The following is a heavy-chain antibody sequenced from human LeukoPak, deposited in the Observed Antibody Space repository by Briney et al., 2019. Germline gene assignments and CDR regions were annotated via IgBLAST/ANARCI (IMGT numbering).Heavy chain of an antibody. Sequence: ASVKVSCKASGYTFTGYYMHWVRQAPGQGFEWMGWINPNSGGTNYAQKFQGRVTMTRDTSISTAYMELSRLRSDDTAVYYCARSWSPTTVVTPESFDYWGQGTLVTVSS. D-gene: IGHD4-23*01. CDR2: INPNSGGT. CDR1: GYTFTGYY. V-gene: IGHV1-2*02. J-gene: IGHJ4*02. CDR3: ARSWSPTTVVTPESFDY.